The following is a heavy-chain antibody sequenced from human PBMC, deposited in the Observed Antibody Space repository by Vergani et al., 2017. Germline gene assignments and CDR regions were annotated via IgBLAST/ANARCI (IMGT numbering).Heavy chain of an antibody. Sequence: QVQLVESGGGVVQPGRSLRLSCAASGFTFSSYAMHWVRQAPGKGLEWVAVISYDGSNKYYADSVKGRFTISRDNSKNTLYLQMNSLRAEDTAVYYCARDDGGYNLDYWGQGTLVTVSS. V-gene: IGHV3-30-3*01. D-gene: IGHD5-24*01. J-gene: IGHJ4*02. CDR1: GFTFSSYA. CDR3: ARDDGGYNLDY. CDR2: ISYDGSNK.